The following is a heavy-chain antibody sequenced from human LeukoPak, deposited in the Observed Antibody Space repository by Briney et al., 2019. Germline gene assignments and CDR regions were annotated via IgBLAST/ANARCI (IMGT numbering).Heavy chain of an antibody. CDR2: ISTNSGNT. CDR1: GYSFTRNG. CDR3: ARDVNYAFDY. D-gene: IGHD3-16*01. V-gene: IGHV1-18*01. J-gene: IGHJ4*02. Sequence: ASVKVSCKPSGYSFTRNGISWVRQAPGQGLEWVGWISTNSGNTNYAQKFQDRVTLTTDTSTGTAYMELRSLRSDDTAVYYCARDVNYAFDYWGQGTLVTVSS.